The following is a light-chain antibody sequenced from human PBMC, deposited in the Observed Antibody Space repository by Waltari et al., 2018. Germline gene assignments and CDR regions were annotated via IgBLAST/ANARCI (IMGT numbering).Light chain of an antibody. CDR1: SSDVGGYNY. J-gene: IGLJ2*01. V-gene: IGLV2-14*01. CDR3: SSYTSSSPLV. Sequence: QSALTQPASVSGSPGQSITNSCTGTSSDVGGYNYVSWYQQHPGKAPKLMIYDVSKRPSGVSNRFSGSKSGNTASLTISGLQAEDEADYYCSSYTSSSPLVFGGGTKLTVL. CDR2: DVS.